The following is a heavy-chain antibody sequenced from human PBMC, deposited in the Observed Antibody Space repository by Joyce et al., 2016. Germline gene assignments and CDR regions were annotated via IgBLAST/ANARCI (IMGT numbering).Heavy chain of an antibody. CDR1: GFTGSGNY. D-gene: IGHD3-3*02. CDR2: IYSGGST. Sequence: EVQLVESGGGLIQPGGSLRLSCAASGFTGSGNYMSWVRQAPGKGLGWFSVIYSGGSTYSADSVKGRFTISRDNSKNTLDLQMNSLRAEDTAVYYCASQYQHRYYYYGMDVWGQGTTVTVSS. V-gene: IGHV3-53*01. CDR3: ASQYQHRYYYYGMDV. J-gene: IGHJ6*02.